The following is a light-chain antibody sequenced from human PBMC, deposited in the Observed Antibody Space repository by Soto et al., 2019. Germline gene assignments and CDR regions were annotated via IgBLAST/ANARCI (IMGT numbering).Light chain of an antibody. V-gene: IGKV1-9*01. CDR2: AAS. CDR3: QQLNSYPIT. J-gene: IGKJ5*01. CDR1: QGISSY. Sequence: DIQLTQSPSFLSASVGDRVTITCRASQGISSYLAWYQQKPGKAPKLLIYAASTLQSGVPSRVSGSGSGTEFTLTISSLQPADFATYYCQQLNSYPITFGQGTRLEIK.